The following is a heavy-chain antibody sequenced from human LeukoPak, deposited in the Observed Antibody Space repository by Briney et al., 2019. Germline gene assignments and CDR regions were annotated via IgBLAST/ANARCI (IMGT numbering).Heavy chain of an antibody. CDR1: GGSISSGNYY. J-gene: IGHJ4*02. D-gene: IGHD3-3*01. Sequence: PSQTLSLTCTVSGGSISSGNYYWSWIRQPAGKGLEWVGRIYNNGSTNYNPSLKSRVTISLDTSKNQFSLKLSSVTAADTAVYYCARGDYDFWRGDYWGQGTLVTVSS. V-gene: IGHV4-61*02. CDR2: IYNNGST. CDR3: ARGDYDFWRGDY.